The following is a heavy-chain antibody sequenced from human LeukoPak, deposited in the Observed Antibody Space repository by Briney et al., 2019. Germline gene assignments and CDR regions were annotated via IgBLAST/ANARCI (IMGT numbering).Heavy chain of an antibody. CDR3: ANGYYDSSGYSDY. CDR2: ISGSGGST. V-gene: IGHV3-23*01. CDR1: GFTFSSYA. J-gene: IGHJ4*02. D-gene: IGHD3-22*01. Sequence: PGGSLRLSCAPSGFTFSSYAMSWVREAPGKGLEWVSAISGSGGSTYYADSVKGRFTISRDNSKNTLYLQMNSLRAEDTAVYYCANGYYDSSGYSDYWGQGTLVTVSS.